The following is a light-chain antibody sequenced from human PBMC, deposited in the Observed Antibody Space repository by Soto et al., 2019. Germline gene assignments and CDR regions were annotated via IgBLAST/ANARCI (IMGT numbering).Light chain of an antibody. Sequence: QSALTQPRSVSGSPGQSVTISCTGTSSDVGGYNFVSWYQQHPGKAPKLMIYDVTKWPSGVPDRFSGSKSGNTASLTISGLQAEDEADYYCCSYAGSYNHVFGTGTKLTVL. J-gene: IGLJ1*01. CDR1: SSDVGGYNF. CDR3: CSYAGSYNHV. V-gene: IGLV2-11*01. CDR2: DVT.